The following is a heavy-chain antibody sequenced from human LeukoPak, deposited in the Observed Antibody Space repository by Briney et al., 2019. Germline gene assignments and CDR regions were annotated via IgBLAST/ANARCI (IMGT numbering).Heavy chain of an antibody. J-gene: IGHJ4*02. CDR1: GFTFSSYW. D-gene: IGHD6-19*01. V-gene: IGHV3-7*01. Sequence: GGSLRLSCTASGFTFSSYWMSWVRQAPGKGLEWVANIKQDGSEKYYVDSVKGRFTISRDNAKNSLYLQMNSLRAEDTAVYYCARGIAVAGTRAPLDYWGQGTLVTVSS. CDR3: ARGIAVAGTRAPLDY. CDR2: IKQDGSEK.